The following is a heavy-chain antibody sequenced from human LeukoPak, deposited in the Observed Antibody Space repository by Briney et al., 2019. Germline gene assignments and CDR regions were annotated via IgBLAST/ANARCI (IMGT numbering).Heavy chain of an antibody. CDR3: ARGLSISSGWYIQTEYFQH. D-gene: IGHD6-19*01. Sequence: SETLSLTCAVYGGSFSGYYWSWIRQPPGKGLEWIGEINHSGSTNYNPSLKSRVTISVDTSKNQFSLKLSSVTAADTAVYYCARGLSISSGWYIQTEYFQHWGQGTLVTVSS. V-gene: IGHV4-34*01. CDR1: GGSFSGYY. CDR2: INHSGST. J-gene: IGHJ1*01.